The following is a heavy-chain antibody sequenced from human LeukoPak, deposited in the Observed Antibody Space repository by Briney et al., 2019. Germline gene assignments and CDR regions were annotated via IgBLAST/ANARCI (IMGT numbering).Heavy chain of an antibody. J-gene: IGHJ4*02. CDR3: ARALLDYYDSSGGHFDY. CDR2: IFYSGST. V-gene: IGHV4-39*07. D-gene: IGHD3-22*01. CDR1: GGSISTSNYY. Sequence: SETLSLTCTVSGGSISTSNYYWGWIRQPPGKGLEWIGNIFYSGSTYYGPSLKNRLTISLDTSKNQFSLKLSSVTAADTAVYYCARALLDYYDSSGGHFDYWGQGTLVTVSS.